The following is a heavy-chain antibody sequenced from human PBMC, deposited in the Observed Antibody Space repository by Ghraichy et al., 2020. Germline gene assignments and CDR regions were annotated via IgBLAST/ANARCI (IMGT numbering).Heavy chain of an antibody. CDR1: GFTFSSYG. V-gene: IGHV3-30*18. CDR2: ISYDGSNQ. J-gene: IGHJ4*02. CDR3: AKEGLLYQLLSEFDY. D-gene: IGHD2-2*01. Sequence: GESLNISCAASGFTFSSYGMHWVRQAPGKGLEWVAVISYDGSNQYYADSVKGRFTISRDNSKNTLYLQMNSLRAEDTAVYYCAKEGLLYQLLSEFDYWGQGTLVTVSS.